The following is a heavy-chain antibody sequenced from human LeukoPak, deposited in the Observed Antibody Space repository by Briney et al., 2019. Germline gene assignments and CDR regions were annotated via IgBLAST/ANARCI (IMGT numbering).Heavy chain of an antibody. D-gene: IGHD3-22*01. V-gene: IGHV1-69*13. CDR2: IIPIFGTA. CDR3: ASSYDSSDSYNWFDP. CDR1: GGTFSSYA. Sequence: RASVKVSCKASGGTFSSYAISWVRQAPGQGLEWMGGIIPIFGTANYAQKFQGRVTITADESTSTAYMELSSLRSEDTAVYYCASSYDSSDSYNWFDPWGQGTLVTVSS. J-gene: IGHJ5*02.